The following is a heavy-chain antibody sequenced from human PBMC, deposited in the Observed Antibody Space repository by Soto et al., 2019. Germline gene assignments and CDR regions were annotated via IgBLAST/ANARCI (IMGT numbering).Heavy chain of an antibody. J-gene: IGHJ6*02. CDR3: AASCVGCGGFNYYGMDV. D-gene: IGHD2-21*01. Sequence: SETLSLTCAVSGGSISSSNWWSWVRQPPGKGLEWIGEIYHSGSTFYNPSLKSRVTISVDTSKNQFSLKLSSVTAADTAVYYCAASCVGCGGFNYYGMDVWGQGTTVTVSS. V-gene: IGHV4-4*02. CDR1: GGSISSSNW. CDR2: IYHSGST.